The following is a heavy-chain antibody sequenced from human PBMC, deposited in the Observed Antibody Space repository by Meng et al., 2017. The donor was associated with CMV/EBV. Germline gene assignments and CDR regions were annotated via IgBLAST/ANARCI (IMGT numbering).Heavy chain of an antibody. CDR1: GYSISSGYY. J-gene: IGHJ4*02. Sequence: SETLSLTCTVSGYSISSGYYWGWIRQPPGKGPEWIGSIFHSGNTYYNPSLESRVTMSVDTSKNQFSLKLTSVTAADTAVYYCARDRSGYDFWSGYYGYFDYWGQGTLVTVSS. CDR2: IFHSGNT. V-gene: IGHV4-38-2*02. CDR3: ARDRSGYDFWSGYYGYFDY. D-gene: IGHD3-3*01.